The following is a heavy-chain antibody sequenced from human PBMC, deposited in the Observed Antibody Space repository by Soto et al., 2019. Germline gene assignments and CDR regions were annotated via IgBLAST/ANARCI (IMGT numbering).Heavy chain of an antibody. Sequence: GGSLRLSCVASGFTFSRSAMNWVRQAPGRGLEWVSGISISADGTYYADSVRGRFTISRDNAKNSLYLQMNSLRDEDTAVYYCARATDYWGQGTLVTVSS. CDR1: GFTFSRSA. J-gene: IGHJ4*02. CDR3: ARATDY. CDR2: ISISADGT. V-gene: IGHV3-23*01.